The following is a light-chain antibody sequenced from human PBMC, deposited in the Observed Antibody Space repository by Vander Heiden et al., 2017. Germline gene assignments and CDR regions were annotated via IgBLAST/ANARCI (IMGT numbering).Light chain of an antibody. V-gene: IGKV1-9*01. CDR3: QRLNGSPFT. Sequence: DIQFTPSPSFLSASVGDRVTITCRASQGISNFLAWYQQKPGKAPNLLIYAASTLQGGVPSRFSGSGSGTDFTLTISSLQPEDFATYYCQRLNGSPFTFGHGTKVDIK. CDR1: QGISNF. J-gene: IGKJ3*01. CDR2: AAS.